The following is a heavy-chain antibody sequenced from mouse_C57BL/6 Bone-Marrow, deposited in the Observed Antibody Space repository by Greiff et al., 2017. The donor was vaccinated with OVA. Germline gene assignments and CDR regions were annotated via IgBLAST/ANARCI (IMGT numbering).Heavy chain of an antibody. J-gene: IGHJ3*01. CDR3: ARDWDYYGSSFWCAY. V-gene: IGHV1-55*01. Sequence: VQLQQPGAELVKPGASVKMSCKASGYTFTSYWITWVKQRPGQGLEWIGDIYPGSGSTNYNEKFKSKATLTVDTSSSTAYMQLSSLTSEDSAVYYCARDWDYYGSSFWCAYWGQGTLVTVSA. CDR2: IYPGSGST. D-gene: IGHD1-1*01. CDR1: GYTFTSYW.